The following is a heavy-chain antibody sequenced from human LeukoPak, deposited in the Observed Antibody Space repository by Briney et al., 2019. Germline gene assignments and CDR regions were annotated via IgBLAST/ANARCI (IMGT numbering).Heavy chain of an antibody. D-gene: IGHD4-23*01. CDR2: IYISGST. J-gene: IGHJ4*02. Sequence: PSETLSLTCTVSAVSISTYYWSWIRQLAGKGLNWNGRIYISGSTNYNPSLKSRVTMSVDTCKNQFSLELSSVTAADTAVYYCARDRYGGNSGGFDYWGQGNLVTVSS. CDR1: AVSISTYY. CDR3: ARDRYGGNSGGFDY. V-gene: IGHV4-4*07.